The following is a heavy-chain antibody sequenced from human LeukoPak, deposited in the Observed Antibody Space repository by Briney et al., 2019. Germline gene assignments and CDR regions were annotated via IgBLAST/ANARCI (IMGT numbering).Heavy chain of an antibody. CDR2: LYHGGST. J-gene: IGHJ6*02. D-gene: IGHD2-15*01. CDR3: ARALGYSYGLDV. CDR1: GGSISNYY. V-gene: IGHV4-59*01. Sequence: SETLSLTCTVSGGSISNYYWSWIRQSPGKGLEWIGYLYHGGSTKYNPSLKSRVTISVDTSKKQFSLELTSVTAADTAVYYCARALGYSYGLDVWGQGTTVIVSS.